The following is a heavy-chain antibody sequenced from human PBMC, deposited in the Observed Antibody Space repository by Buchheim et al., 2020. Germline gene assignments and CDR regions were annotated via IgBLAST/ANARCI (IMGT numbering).Heavy chain of an antibody. CDR1: GFTFSSYS. V-gene: IGHV3-21*01. CDR3: ARDGVAVADENWFDP. CDR2: ISSSSSYI. Sequence: EVQLVESGGGLVKPGGSLRLSCAASGFTFSSYSMNWVRQAPGKGLEWVSSISSSSSYIYYADSVKGRFTISRDNAKNSLYLQMNSLRAEDTAVYYCARDGVAVADENWFDPWGQGTL. D-gene: IGHD6-19*01. J-gene: IGHJ5*02.